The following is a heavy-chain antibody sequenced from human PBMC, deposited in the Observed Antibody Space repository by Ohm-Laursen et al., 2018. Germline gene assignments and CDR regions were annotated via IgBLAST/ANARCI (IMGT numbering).Heavy chain of an antibody. CDR1: GGSISSYY. CDR3: ARGFSGWWGRIDY. CDR2: INHSRST. V-gene: IGHV4-34*01. Sequence: PSDTLSLTCAVSGGSISSYYWSWIRQPPGKGLEWIGEINHSRSTKYNSSFKSRVTISVDTSKNQFSLKLSSVTAADTAVYYCARGFSGWWGRIDYWGQGILVTVSS. J-gene: IGHJ4*02. D-gene: IGHD6-19*01.